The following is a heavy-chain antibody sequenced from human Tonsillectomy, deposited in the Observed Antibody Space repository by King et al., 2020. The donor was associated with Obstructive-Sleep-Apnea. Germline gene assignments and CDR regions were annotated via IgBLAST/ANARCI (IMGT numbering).Heavy chain of an antibody. Sequence: HVQLVESGGGVVQPGRSLRICCVASGFRFCNYGMHWVRQAPGKGLEWGAVTWRDGSETFYADSVKGRFTVSRDNSKNTVYLHINSLRAGDTAVYYCARSPGQLVFYFDYWGQGTLVTVSS. CDR1: GFRFCNYG. D-gene: IGHD6-13*01. V-gene: IGHV3-33*01. CDR3: ARSPGQLVFYFDY. J-gene: IGHJ4*02. CDR2: TWRDGSET.